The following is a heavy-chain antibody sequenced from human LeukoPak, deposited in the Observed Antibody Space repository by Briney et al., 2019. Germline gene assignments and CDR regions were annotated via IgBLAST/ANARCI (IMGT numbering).Heavy chain of an antibody. Sequence: GESLKISCKGSGYSFTTYWIGWVRQMPGKGLEWMGIDSDTRYSPSFQGQVTISADKSISTAYLQWSSLKASDTAMYYCARRRDERGYKDIFDIWGQGTMVTVSS. D-gene: IGHD5-18*01. V-gene: IGHV5-51*01. J-gene: IGHJ3*02. CDR1: GYSFTTYW. CDR3: ARRRDERGYKDIFDI. CDR2: DSDT.